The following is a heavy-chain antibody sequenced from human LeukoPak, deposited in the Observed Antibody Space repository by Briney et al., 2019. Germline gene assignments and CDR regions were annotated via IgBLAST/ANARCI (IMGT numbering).Heavy chain of an antibody. D-gene: IGHD3-22*01. J-gene: IGHJ3*02. V-gene: IGHV3-48*04. CDR1: GFTFSSYS. Sequence: GGSLRLSCAASGFTFSSYSMNWVRQAPGKGLEWVSYISSSSSTIYYADSVKGRFTISRDNAKNSLYLQMNSLRAEDTAVYYCARDPSSPSSGWHQAAFDIWGQGTMVTVSS. CDR2: ISSSSSTI. CDR3: ARDPSSPSSGWHQAAFDI.